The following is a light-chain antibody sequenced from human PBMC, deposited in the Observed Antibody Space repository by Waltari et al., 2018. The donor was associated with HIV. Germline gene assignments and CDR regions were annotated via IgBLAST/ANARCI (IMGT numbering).Light chain of an antibody. CDR3: QQYGSSPQT. Sequence: EIVLTQPPGTLSLSPGASATLSCRASQSASSSYLAWYQQKPGQAPRLLIYGASSRATGIPDRFSGSGSGTDFTLTISRLEPEDFAVYYCQQYGSSPQTFGQGTKVEIK. CDR1: QSASSSY. V-gene: IGKV3-20*01. CDR2: GAS. J-gene: IGKJ1*01.